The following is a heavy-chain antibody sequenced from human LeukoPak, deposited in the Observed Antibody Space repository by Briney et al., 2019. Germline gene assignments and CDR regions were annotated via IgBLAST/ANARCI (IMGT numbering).Heavy chain of an antibody. Sequence: SETLSLTCTVSGASVSSSHWNWIRQSPGKGLEWIANVDYNGSTKYNPSLRGRGTMSLDTSRNQFHLKLESVTAADTARYYCVRGFYEPFDRWGQGTLVTVSS. CDR2: VDYNGST. CDR3: VRGFYEPFDR. V-gene: IGHV4-59*02. J-gene: IGHJ5*02. D-gene: IGHD2/OR15-2a*01. CDR1: GASVSSSH.